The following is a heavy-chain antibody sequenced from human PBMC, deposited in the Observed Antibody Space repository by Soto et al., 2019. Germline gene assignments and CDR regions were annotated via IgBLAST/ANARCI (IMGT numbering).Heavy chain of an antibody. CDR2: IKSKADGGTT. V-gene: IGHV3-15*07. Sequence: GGSLRLSCAASGFIFSNAWINWVRQAPGKGLEWVGRIKSKADGGTTDFAAPVKGRFAISRDDSKNMMYMEMSSLRTEDTAVYYCTTDSYLNMPIVGFDYWGHGTLVTVSS. CDR1: GFIFSNAW. CDR3: TTDSYLNMPIVGFDY. J-gene: IGHJ4*01. D-gene: IGHD2-2*01.